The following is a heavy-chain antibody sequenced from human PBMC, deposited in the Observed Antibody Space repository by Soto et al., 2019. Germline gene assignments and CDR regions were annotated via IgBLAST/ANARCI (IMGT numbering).Heavy chain of an antibody. CDR2: ISYDGSNK. Sequence: VQLVESGGGVVQPGRSLRLSCAASGFTFSSYGMHWVRQAPGKGLEWVAVISYDGSNKYYADSVKGRFTISRDNSKNTLYLQMNSLRAEDTAVYYCAKDLSSIMITFGVIDYWGQGTLVTVSS. V-gene: IGHV3-30*18. J-gene: IGHJ4*02. CDR3: AKDLSSIMITFGVIDY. D-gene: IGHD3-16*01. CDR1: GFTFSSYG.